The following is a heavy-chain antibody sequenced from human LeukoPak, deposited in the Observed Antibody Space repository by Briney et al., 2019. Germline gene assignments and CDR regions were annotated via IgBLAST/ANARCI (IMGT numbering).Heavy chain of an antibody. CDR3: AKSGGYGLIDY. J-gene: IGHJ4*01. CDR1: GGSISSSSYY. CDR2: IYYSGST. Sequence: PSETLSLTCTVSGGSISSSSYYWGWIRQPPGKGLEWIGYIYYSGSTYYNPSLKSRVTISVDTSKNQVSLKLNSVTAADSAMYYCAKSGGYGLIDYWGQGTLVTVSS. D-gene: IGHD1-26*01. V-gene: IGHV4-39*01.